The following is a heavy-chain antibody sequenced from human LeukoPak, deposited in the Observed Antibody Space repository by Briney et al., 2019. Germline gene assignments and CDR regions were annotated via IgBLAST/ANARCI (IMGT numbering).Heavy chain of an antibody. Sequence: GGSLRLSCAASGFTFGNYWMHWVRHAPGKGLVWVSRIKGDGSHTIYADSVKGRFTISRDNAKNTLHLQMKSLRAEDTAVYYCVRDWDHFDFDSWGQGTLVTVSS. CDR1: GFTFGNYW. D-gene: IGHD3-9*01. J-gene: IGHJ5*01. V-gene: IGHV3-74*01. CDR3: VRDWDHFDFDS. CDR2: IKGDGSHT.